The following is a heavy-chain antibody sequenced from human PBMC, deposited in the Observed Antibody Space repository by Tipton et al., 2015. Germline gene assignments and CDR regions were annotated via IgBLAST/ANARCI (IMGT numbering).Heavy chain of an antibody. Sequence: QSGPEVKKPGSSVKVSCKASGDTFSNYGISWVRQAPGQGLEWMGGIIPIFGPAKYAQKFQGRVTITADESTSTAHMELSSLRSEDTAMYYCARDKTEGPMVRGVIITAGFDSWGQGTLVTVSS. D-gene: IGHD3-10*01. CDR2: IIPIFGPA. J-gene: IGHJ4*02. CDR1: GDTFSNYG. V-gene: IGHV1-69*01. CDR3: ARDKTEGPMVRGVIITAGFDS.